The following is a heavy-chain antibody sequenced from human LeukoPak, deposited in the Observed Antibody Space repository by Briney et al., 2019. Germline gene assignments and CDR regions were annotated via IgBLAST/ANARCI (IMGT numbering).Heavy chain of an antibody. D-gene: IGHD3-10*01. CDR1: GDSISSGSYF. CDR2: ISTTGST. V-gene: IGHV4-61*02. Sequence: PSETLSLTCTVSGDSISSGSYFWSWIRQPAGKGLEWIGRISTTGSTNYNPSLKSRISISAVTSKNQFSLSLTSVTAADTAVYYCGRAPYGPLDHWGQGILVTVSS. CDR3: GRAPYGPLDH. J-gene: IGHJ4*02.